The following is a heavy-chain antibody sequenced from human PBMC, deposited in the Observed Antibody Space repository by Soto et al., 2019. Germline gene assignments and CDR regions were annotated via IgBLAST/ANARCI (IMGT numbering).Heavy chain of an antibody. J-gene: IGHJ6*02. CDR1: GFTLSNYA. D-gene: IGHD2-15*01. CDR3: ARIKLVDFFFINVDVYDMDV. Sequence: EVQLVESGGGLVQPGGSLRLSCAASGFTLSNYAVNWVRQAPGKGLEWVSYISSDSRYIYHGDYGKGRFTISRDNARNSVYLQMNSLRDEDTAVYYCARIKLVDFFFINVDVYDMDVWGQGTPVTVSS. V-gene: IGHV3-21*01. CDR2: ISSDSRYI.